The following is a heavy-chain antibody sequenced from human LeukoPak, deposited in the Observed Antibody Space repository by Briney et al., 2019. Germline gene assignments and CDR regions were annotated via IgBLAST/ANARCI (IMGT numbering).Heavy chain of an antibody. D-gene: IGHD1-26*01. J-gene: IGHJ5*02. CDR1: GYTLTELS. V-gene: IGHV1-24*01. Sequence: ASVKVSCKVSGYTLTELSMHWVRQAPGKGLEWMGGFDPEDGETIYAQKFQGRVTMTEDTSTDTAYMELSSLRSEDTAVYYCATAYNSGSYHRSEFGNWFDPWGQGTLVTVSS. CDR2: FDPEDGET. CDR3: ATAYNSGSYHRSEFGNWFDP.